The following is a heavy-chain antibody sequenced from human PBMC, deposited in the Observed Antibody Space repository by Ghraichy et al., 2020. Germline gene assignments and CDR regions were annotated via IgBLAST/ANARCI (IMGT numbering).Heavy chain of an antibody. CDR2: INSDGSST. V-gene: IGHV3-74*01. Sequence: GGSLRLSCAASGFTFSSYWMHWVRQAPGKGLVWVSRINSDGSSTSYADSVKGRFTISRDNAKNTLYLQMNSLRAEDTAVYYCARVPLYYYGSGSSPDYWGQGTLVTVSS. CDR3: ARVPLYYYGSGSSPDY. D-gene: IGHD3-10*01. J-gene: IGHJ4*02. CDR1: GFTFSSYW.